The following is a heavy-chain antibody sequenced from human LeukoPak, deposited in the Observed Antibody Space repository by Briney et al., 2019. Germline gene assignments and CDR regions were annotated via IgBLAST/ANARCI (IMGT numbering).Heavy chain of an antibody. D-gene: IGHD6-19*01. CDR2: INWNAGTT. V-gene: IGHV3-20*04. CDR1: GFAFDDYG. Sequence: GGSLRLSCAASGFAFDDYGMSWVRQAPGKGLEWVCGINWNAGTTNYADSVKGRFTISRDNAENSLYLQMNSLRAEDTALYYCARGAFYSSGWYENYWGQGALVTVSS. CDR3: ARGAFYSSGWYENY. J-gene: IGHJ4*02.